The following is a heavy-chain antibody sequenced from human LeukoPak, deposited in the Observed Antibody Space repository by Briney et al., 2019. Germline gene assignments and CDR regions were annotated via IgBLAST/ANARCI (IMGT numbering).Heavy chain of an antibody. Sequence: GGSLRLSCAASGFTFSSYAMHWVRQAPGKGLEWVAVISYDGSNKYYADSVKGRFTISRDNSKNTLYLQMNSLRAEDTAVYYCASGYCSSTSCCGLFGAFDIWGQGTMVTVSS. CDR2: ISYDGSNK. CDR3: ASGYCSSTSCCGLFGAFDI. CDR1: GFTFSSYA. V-gene: IGHV3-30*04. J-gene: IGHJ3*02. D-gene: IGHD2-2*01.